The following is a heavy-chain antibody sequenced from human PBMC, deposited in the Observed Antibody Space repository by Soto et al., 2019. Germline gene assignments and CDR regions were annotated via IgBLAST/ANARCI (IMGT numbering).Heavy chain of an antibody. V-gene: IGHV4-34*01. CDR3: ARGRARITMVRGVSYYYYGMDV. CDR2: INHSGST. J-gene: IGHJ6*02. CDR1: GGSFSGYY. Sequence: QVQLQQWGAGLLKPSETLSLTCAVYGGSFSGYYWSWIRQPPGKGLEWIGEINHSGSTNYNPSLQSRVTISVETSKNQFSLKLSSVTAADTAVYYCARGRARITMVRGVSYYYYGMDVWGQGTTVTVSS. D-gene: IGHD3-10*01.